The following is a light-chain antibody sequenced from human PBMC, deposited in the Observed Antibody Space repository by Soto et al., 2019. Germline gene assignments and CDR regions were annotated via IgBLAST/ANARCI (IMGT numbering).Light chain of an antibody. Sequence: DIQMTQSPSTLSASVGDRVTITCRASQTISRSLAWYQQKPGKAPNLLISDASSLQSGVPSRFSGSGSGTEFTLTLSSLQPDDFATYYCQQYSSYKTFGQGTKLEI. CDR3: QQYSSYKT. CDR1: QTISRS. J-gene: IGKJ2*01. CDR2: DAS. V-gene: IGKV1-5*01.